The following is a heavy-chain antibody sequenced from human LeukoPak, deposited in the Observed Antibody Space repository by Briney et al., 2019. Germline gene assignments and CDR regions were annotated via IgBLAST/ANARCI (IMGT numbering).Heavy chain of an antibody. Sequence: SETLSLTCTVSGGSISSYYWSWIRQPPGKGLEWIGYIYYSGSTNYNPSLKSRVTISVDTSKNQFSLKLSSVTAADTAVYYCARDRYSSGWYEGNNWFGPWGQGTLVTVSS. D-gene: IGHD6-19*01. J-gene: IGHJ5*02. CDR1: GGSISSYY. V-gene: IGHV4-59*01. CDR2: IYYSGST. CDR3: ARDRYSSGWYEGNNWFGP.